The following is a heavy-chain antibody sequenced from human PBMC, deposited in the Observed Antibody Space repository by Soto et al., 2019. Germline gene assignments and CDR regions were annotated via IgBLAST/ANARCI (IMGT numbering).Heavy chain of an antibody. CDR1: GFTFSSYA. CDR2: ISYDGSNK. D-gene: IGHD6-19*01. J-gene: IGHJ4*02. V-gene: IGHV3-30-3*01. Sequence: HVQLVESGGGVVQPGRSLRLSCAASGFTFSSYAMHWVRQAPGKGLEWVAVISYDGSNKYYADSVKGRFTISRDNSKNTLYLQMNSLRAEDTAVYYCARSSGWYYFDYWGQGTLVTVSS. CDR3: ARSSGWYYFDY.